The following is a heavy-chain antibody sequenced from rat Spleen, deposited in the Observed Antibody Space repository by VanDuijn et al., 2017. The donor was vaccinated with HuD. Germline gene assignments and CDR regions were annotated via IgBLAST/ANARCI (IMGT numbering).Heavy chain of an antibody. CDR1: GFIFSDYY. V-gene: IGHV5-20*01. CDR3: TREDWVLDV. D-gene: IGHD4-2*01. J-gene: IGHJ4*01. CDR2: ITSAGGTT. Sequence: EVQLVESGGGLVQPGRSLKLSCAVSGFIFSDYYMVWVRQAPKKGLEWVASITSAGGTTYYVDSVKGRFTISRDNAKSTLYLQMDSLRSEDTATYYCTREDWVLDVWGQGASVTVSS.